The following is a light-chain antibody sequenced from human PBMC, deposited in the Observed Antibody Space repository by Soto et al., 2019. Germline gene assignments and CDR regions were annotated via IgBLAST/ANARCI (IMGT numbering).Light chain of an antibody. CDR3: QEYSSSTRT. CDR2: GAS. Sequence: DILLTQSPATLSASQGERATLSCRASHIFSGLYLAWYQQKPGQAPRLLIYGASSRATGIPDRFSDSGSGTDFTLTISRLEPEDFGVYYCQEYSSSTRTFGQGTKVDIK. V-gene: IGKV3-20*01. J-gene: IGKJ1*01. CDR1: HIFSGLY.